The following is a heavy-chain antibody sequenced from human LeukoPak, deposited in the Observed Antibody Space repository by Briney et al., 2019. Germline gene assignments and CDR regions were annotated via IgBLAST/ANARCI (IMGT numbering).Heavy chain of an antibody. J-gene: IGHJ6*02. D-gene: IGHD2-15*01. CDR2: ISGSGGST. CDR3: AKFAKMVVVAPYYYYGMDV. V-gene: IGHV3-23*01. CDR1: GFTFSSYA. Sequence: SGGSLRLSCAASGFTFSSYAMSWVRQAPGKGLEWVSAISGSGGSTYYADSVKGRFTISRDNSKNTLYLQMNSLRAEDTAVYYCAKFAKMVVVAPYYYYGMDVWGQGTTVTVSS.